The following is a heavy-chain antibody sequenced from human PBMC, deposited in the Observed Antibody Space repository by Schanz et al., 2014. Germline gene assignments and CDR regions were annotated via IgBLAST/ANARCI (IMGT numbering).Heavy chain of an antibody. CDR2: MNESHSTI. J-gene: IGHJ6*03. V-gene: IGHV3-23*01. Sequence: EVQLLESGGGLVEPGGSLRLSCAASGFSFSSYAMGWVRQARGKGLEWVSAMNESHSTIYYADSVKGRFTISRDNSKNTLYLQMNSLRAEDTAVYYCAKGPYYYYYMDVWGNGTTVTVSS. CDR1: GFSFSSYA. CDR3: AKGPYYYYYMDV.